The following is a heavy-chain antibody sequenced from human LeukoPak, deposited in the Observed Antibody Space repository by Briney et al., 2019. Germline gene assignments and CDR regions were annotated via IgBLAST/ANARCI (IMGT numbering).Heavy chain of an antibody. Sequence: PGGSLRLSCAASGFTFSSYGMHWVRQAPGKGLEWVANIKQDGSEKYYVDSVKGRFTTSRDNAKNSLLLEMNSLRAEDTAVYYCARDGGYGDMFWGQGTLVTVSS. CDR2: IKQDGSEK. J-gene: IGHJ4*02. CDR1: GFTFSSYG. D-gene: IGHD4-17*01. CDR3: ARDGGYGDMF. V-gene: IGHV3-7*01.